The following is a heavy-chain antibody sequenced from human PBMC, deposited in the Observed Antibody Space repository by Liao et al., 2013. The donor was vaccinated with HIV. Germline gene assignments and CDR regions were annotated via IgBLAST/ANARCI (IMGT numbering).Heavy chain of an antibody. D-gene: IGHD3-16*01. CDR1: GASVSTYH. J-gene: IGHJ5*02. CDR3: ARDPAWGSHWFDP. CDR2: VHVSGTT. V-gene: IGHV4-4*07. Sequence: QVQLQQSGPGLVKPSETLSLTCTVSGASVSTYHWSWIRQSAEKGLEWIGRVHVSGTTTYNPSLRDRLIMSVDTSKNQFSLKLSSVTAADTAVYYCARDPAWGSHWFDPWGQGTLVTVSS.